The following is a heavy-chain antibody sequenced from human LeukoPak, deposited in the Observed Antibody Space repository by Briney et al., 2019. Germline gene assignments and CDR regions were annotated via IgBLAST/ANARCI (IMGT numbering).Heavy chain of an antibody. J-gene: IGHJ4*02. CDR3: AREFRQTYNSGWSLDY. D-gene: IGHD6-19*01. CDR1: GFTVSNNC. V-gene: IGHV3-53*01. CDR2: IYGGRNNT. Sequence: PGGSLRLSCSVSGFTVSNNCMSWVRKAPGKGLEWVSVIYGGRNNTHYADSVKGRFTISRDNSKNTVYLQMNSLTAEDTAAYYCAREFRQTYNSGWSLDYWGQATLVTVSS.